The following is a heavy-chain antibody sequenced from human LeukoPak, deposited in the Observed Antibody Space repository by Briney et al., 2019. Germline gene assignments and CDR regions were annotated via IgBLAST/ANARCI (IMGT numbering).Heavy chain of an antibody. Sequence: GGPLRLSCAASGFTFSSYGMHWVRQAPGKGLEWVAVISYDGSNKYYADSVKGRFTITRDNSKNTLYLQMNSLRAEDTAVYYCAKDQEEWVGATSPFDYWGQGTLVTVSS. V-gene: IGHV3-30*18. D-gene: IGHD1-26*01. CDR1: GFTFSSYG. CDR3: AKDQEEWVGATSPFDY. CDR2: ISYDGSNK. J-gene: IGHJ4*02.